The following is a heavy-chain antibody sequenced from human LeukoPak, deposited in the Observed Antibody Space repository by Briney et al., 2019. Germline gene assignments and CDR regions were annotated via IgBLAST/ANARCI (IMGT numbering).Heavy chain of an antibody. J-gene: IGHJ4*02. CDR3: ARNFPGVGCSGGSCYDY. D-gene: IGHD2-15*01. CDR2: IYYSGTT. CDR1: GGSISSSSYY. Sequence: SETLSLTCTVSGGSISSSSYYWGWIRQPPGKGLEWIGTIYYSGTTYYNPSLKSPVTISIDTSKNQFSLKLSSVTAADTAVYYCARNFPGVGCSGGSCYDYWGQGTLVTVSS. V-gene: IGHV4-39*07.